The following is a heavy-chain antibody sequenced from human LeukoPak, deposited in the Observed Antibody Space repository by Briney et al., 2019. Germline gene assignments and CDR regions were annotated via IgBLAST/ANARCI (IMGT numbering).Heavy chain of an antibody. Sequence: AGGSLRLSCAASGFTFSSYAMSWVRQAPGKGLEWVSAISGSGGSTYYADSVKGRFTISRDNSKNTLYLQMNSLRAEDTAVYYCAKVQGEYQLLYDRNWFDPWGQGTLVTVSS. CDR2: ISGSGGST. V-gene: IGHV3-23*01. CDR3: AKVQGEYQLLYDRNWFDP. D-gene: IGHD2-2*02. J-gene: IGHJ5*02. CDR1: GFTFSSYA.